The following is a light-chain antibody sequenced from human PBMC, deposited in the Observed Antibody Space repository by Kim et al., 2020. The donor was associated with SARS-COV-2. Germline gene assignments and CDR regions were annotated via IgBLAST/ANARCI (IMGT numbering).Light chain of an antibody. Sequence: SVHWSQLKPARPPNLALFFGDARPSGTPDRFSGPSSGDTATLTIARVEAGDEADYFCQIWDSGSDHPYVFGPGTKVTVL. CDR2: FGD. J-gene: IGLJ1*01. V-gene: IGLV3-21*04. CDR1: S. CDR3: QIWDSGSDHPYV.